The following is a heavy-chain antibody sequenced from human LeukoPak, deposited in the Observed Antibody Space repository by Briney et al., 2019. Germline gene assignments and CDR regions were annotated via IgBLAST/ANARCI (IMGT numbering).Heavy chain of an antibody. V-gene: IGHV1-2*06. CDR2: INPNSGGT. Sequence: AASVKVSCKASGYTFTGYYMHWVRQAPGQGLEWMGRINPNSGGTNYAQKFQGRVTMTRDTSISTAFMELSRLRSDDTAVYYCARDRAYYDIHYWGQGTLVTVSS. D-gene: IGHD3-9*01. CDR1: GYTFTGYY. J-gene: IGHJ4*02. CDR3: ARDRAYYDIHY.